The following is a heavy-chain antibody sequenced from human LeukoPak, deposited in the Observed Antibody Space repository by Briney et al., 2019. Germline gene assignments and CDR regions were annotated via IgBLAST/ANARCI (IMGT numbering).Heavy chain of an antibody. CDR2: INPNSGGT. D-gene: IGHD2-15*01. CDR3: ASVLGYCSGGSCYPPGY. Sequence: ASVKVSCKASGYTFTGYYMHWVRQAPGQGLEWMGWINPNSGGTNYAQKFQGRVTMTRDTSISTAYMELSRLRSDDTAVYYCASVLGYCSGGSCYPPGYWGQGTLVTVSS. V-gene: IGHV1-2*02. J-gene: IGHJ4*02. CDR1: GYTFTGYY.